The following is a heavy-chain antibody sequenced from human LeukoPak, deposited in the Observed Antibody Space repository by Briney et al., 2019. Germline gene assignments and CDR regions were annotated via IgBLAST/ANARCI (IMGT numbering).Heavy chain of an antibody. CDR1: GASISSYY. CDR2: IYTSETT. V-gene: IGHV4-4*09. CDR3: ARHRSPSSLSFFDI. J-gene: IGHJ4*02. Sequence: PSETLSLTCTVSGASISSYYWSWIRQPPGKGLEWIGYIYTSETTNFNPALRSRVTISIDTSKNQVSLRLSSVTAADTALYHCARHRSPSSLSFFDIWGQGMLVIVSS. D-gene: IGHD2-2*01.